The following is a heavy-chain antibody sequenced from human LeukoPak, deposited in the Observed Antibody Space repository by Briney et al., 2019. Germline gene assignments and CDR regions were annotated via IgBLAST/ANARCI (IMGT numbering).Heavy chain of an antibody. CDR2: IYYTGST. CDR1: GGSISSYY. D-gene: IGHD5-12*01. V-gene: IGHV4-59*01. CDR3: ARVGIVATSAFDI. Sequence: SETLSLTCTVSGGSISSYYWTWIRQPPGKGLEWIGYIYYTGSTNYNPSLKSRVTISLDTSKNQFSLKLSSVTAADTAVYYCARVGIVATSAFDIWGQGTMVTVSS. J-gene: IGHJ3*02.